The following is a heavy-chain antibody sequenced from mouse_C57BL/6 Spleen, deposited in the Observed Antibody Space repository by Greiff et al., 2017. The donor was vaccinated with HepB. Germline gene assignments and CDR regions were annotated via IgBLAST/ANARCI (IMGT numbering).Heavy chain of an antibody. Sequence: EVKLVESGEGLVKPGGSLKLSCAASGFTFSSYAMSWVRQTPEKRLEWVAYISSGGDYIYYADTVKGRFTISRDNARNTLYLQMSSLKSEDTAMYYCTRDGLGEGCFDYWGQGTTLTVSS. CDR2: ISSGGDYI. J-gene: IGHJ2*01. V-gene: IGHV5-9-1*02. CDR1: GFTFSSYA. CDR3: TRDGLGEGCFDY. D-gene: IGHD4-1*01.